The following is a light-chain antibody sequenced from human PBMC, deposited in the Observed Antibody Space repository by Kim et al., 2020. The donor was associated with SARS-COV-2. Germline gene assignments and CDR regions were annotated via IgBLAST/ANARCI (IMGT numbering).Light chain of an antibody. V-gene: IGLV3-19*01. Sequence: SELTQDPAVSVALGQTVRITCQGDSLRSYYASWYQQKPGQAPVLVIYGKNNRPSGIPDRFSGSSSGNTASLTITGAQAEDEADYYCNSRDSSGSVVFGGGTQLNVL. CDR3: NSRDSSGSVV. CDR2: GKN. J-gene: IGLJ2*01. CDR1: SLRSYY.